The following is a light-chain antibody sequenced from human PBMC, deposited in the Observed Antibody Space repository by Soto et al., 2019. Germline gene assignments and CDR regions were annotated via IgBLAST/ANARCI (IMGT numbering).Light chain of an antibody. V-gene: IGKV3-20*01. J-gene: IGKJ5*01. CDR1: QSVSHN. CDR3: QQYGSSPPVT. Sequence: EIVMTQSPATLSVSPGERATLSCRASQSVSHNLAWYQQKPGQAPRLLFYGASFRATGIPDRFSGSGSGTDFTLTISRLEPEDFAVYYCQQYGSSPPVTFGQGTRLEIK. CDR2: GAS.